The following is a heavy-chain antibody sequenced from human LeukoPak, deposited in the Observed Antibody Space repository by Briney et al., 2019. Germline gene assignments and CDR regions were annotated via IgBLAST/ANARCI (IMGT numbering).Heavy chain of an antibody. CDR1: DFTVRNNY. CDR2: IYSGGAT. Sequence: GGSLRLSCEASDFTVRNNYMTWVRQAPGKGLEWVSVIYSGGATFYADSVKGRFTISRHNSENTLYLQMNDLRPDDTAVYFCARVIAAVVWSDPRGHGTLVTVSS. V-gene: IGHV3-53*04. CDR3: ARVIAAVVWSDP. D-gene: IGHD6-13*01. J-gene: IGHJ5*02.